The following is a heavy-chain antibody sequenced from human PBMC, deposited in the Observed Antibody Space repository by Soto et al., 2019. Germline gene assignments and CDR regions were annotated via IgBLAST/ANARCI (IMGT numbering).Heavy chain of an antibody. CDR3: ARGIVVVTATYYFDY. CDR1: GGSFSGYY. D-gene: IGHD2-21*02. CDR2: INHSGST. Sequence: SETLSLTCAVYGGSFSGYYWSWIRQPPGKGLEWIGEINHSGSTNYNPSLKSRVTISVDTSKNQFSLKLSSVTAADTAVYYCARGIVVVTATYYFDYWGQGTLVTVSS. J-gene: IGHJ4*02. V-gene: IGHV4-34*01.